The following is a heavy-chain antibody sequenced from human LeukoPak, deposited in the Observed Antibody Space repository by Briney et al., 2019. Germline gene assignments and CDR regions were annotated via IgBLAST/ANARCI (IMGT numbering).Heavy chain of an antibody. CDR3: AKDTAGIDY. CDR2: ISYDGSNK. Sequence: GRSLRLSCAASGFTFSSYGMHWVRQAPGKGLEWVAVISYDGSNKYYADSVKGRFTISRDNSKNTLYLQMNSLRAEDTAVYYCAKDTAGIDYWGQGTLVTVSS. D-gene: IGHD1-1*01. CDR1: GFTFSSYG. V-gene: IGHV3-30*18. J-gene: IGHJ4*02.